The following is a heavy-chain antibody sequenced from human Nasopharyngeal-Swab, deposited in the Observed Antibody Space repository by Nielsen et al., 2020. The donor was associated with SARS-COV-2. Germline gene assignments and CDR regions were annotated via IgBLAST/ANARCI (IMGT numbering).Heavy chain of an antibody. CDR3: ERMGGYSYGWRAYYYYGMDV. CDR1: GFTVSSNY. J-gene: IGHJ6*02. D-gene: IGHD5-18*01. CDR2: IYSGGST. V-gene: IGHV3-53*01. Sequence: GESLKISCAASGFTVSSNYMSWVRQAPGKGLEWVSVIYSGGSTYYADSVKGRFTISRDNSKNTLYLQMNSLIAEDTAVYYCERMGGYSYGWRAYYYYGMDVWGQGTTVTVSS.